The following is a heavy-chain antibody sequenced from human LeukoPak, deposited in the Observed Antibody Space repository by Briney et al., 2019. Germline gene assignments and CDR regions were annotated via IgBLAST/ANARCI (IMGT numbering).Heavy chain of an antibody. CDR1: GFTFSSYG. J-gene: IGHJ5*02. D-gene: IGHD2-15*01. CDR3: AKDRGYCSGGSCKSLDP. Sequence: PGGSLRLSCAASGFTFSSYGMHWVRQAPGKGLEWVAVISYDGSNKYYADSVKGRFTISRDNSKNTLYLQMNSLRAEDTAVYYCAKDRGYCSGGSCKSLDPWGQGTLVTVSS. V-gene: IGHV3-30*18. CDR2: ISYDGSNK.